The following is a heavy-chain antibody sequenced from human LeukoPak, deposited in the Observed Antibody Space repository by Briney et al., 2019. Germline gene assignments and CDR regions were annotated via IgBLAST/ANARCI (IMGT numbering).Heavy chain of an antibody. V-gene: IGHV1-69*04. D-gene: IGHD6-6*01. J-gene: IGHJ6*03. CDR1: GGTFSSYA. CDR2: IIPILGIA. Sequence: SVKVSCKASGGTFSSYAISWVRQAPGQGLEWMGRIIPILGIANYAQKFQGRVTITADKSTSTAYMELSSLRSEDTAVYYCARTHQSIAARYYYYYYMDVWGKGTTVTVSS. CDR3: ARTHQSIAARYYYYYYMDV.